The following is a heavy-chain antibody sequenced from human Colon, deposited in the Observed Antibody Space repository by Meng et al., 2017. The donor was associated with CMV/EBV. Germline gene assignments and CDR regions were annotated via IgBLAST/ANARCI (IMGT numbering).Heavy chain of an antibody. CDR2: ISYDGSEK. V-gene: IGHV3-30*19. D-gene: IGHD5-24*01. CDR3: ARGADDHNNYYYGVDV. CDR1: GFTFNTYG. Sequence: GGSLRLSCAASGFTFNTYGMHWVRQAAGKGLEWVAIISYDGSEKYYADFVKGRFTISRDNFKNTLYLQMNSLRSEDTAMFYCARGADDHNNYYYGVDVWGPGTTVTVSS. J-gene: IGHJ6*02.